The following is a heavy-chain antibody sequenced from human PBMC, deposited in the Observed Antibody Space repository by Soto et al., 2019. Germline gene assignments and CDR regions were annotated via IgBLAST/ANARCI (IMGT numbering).Heavy chain of an antibody. V-gene: IGHV4-31*03. D-gene: IGHD3-10*01. CDR3: ARESSTMVRGVNVY. Sequence: SETLSLTCTVSGSSISSGGYYWSWIRQHPGKGLEWIGYIYYSGSTYYNPSLKSRVTISVDTSKNQFSLKLSSVTAADTAVYYCARESSTMVRGVNVYWGQGTLVTVSS. CDR1: GSSISSGGYY. CDR2: IYYSGST. J-gene: IGHJ4*02.